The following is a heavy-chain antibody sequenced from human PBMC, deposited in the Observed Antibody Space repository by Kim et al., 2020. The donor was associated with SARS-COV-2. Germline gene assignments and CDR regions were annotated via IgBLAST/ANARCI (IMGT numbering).Heavy chain of an antibody. D-gene: IGHD4-4*01. CDR1: GFSFTHAR. CDR3: ETILYENYSYYGMDV. J-gene: IGHJ6*02. Sequence: GGSLRLSCAASGFSFTHARMSWVRQAPGKGLEWIGRIEAKDEGGKAEYASSVKERFIISRDDSSSTLYLEMNSLKREETAVYYCETILYENYSYYGMDVWGPGTTVTVSS. V-gene: IGHV3-15*04. CDR2: IEAKDEGGKA.